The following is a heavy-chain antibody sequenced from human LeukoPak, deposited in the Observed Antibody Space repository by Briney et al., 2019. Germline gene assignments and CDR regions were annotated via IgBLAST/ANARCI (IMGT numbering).Heavy chain of an antibody. D-gene: IGHD6-13*01. Sequence: PGGSLRLSCAASGFTFSSYAMSWVRQAPGKGLEWVSAISGSGGSTYYADSVKGRFTISRDNSKNTLYLQMNSLRAEDTAVYYCAKDREKSSSWYLDYYYGMDVWGQGTTVTVSS. J-gene: IGHJ6*02. CDR3: AKDREKSSSWYLDYYYGMDV. CDR2: ISGSGGST. CDR1: GFTFSSYA. V-gene: IGHV3-23*01.